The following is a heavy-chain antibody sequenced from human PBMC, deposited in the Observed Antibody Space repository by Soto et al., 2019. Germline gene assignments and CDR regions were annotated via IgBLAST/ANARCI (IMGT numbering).Heavy chain of an antibody. Sequence: PGGSLRLSCAASGFTFSSYAMHWVRQAPGKGLEWVAVISYDGSNKYYADSVKGRFTISRDNSKNTLYLQMNSLRAEDTAVYYCARDRTYYDFWSGYYVLHYALYYFDYWGQGTLVTVSS. CDR1: GFTFSSYA. CDR2: ISYDGSNK. V-gene: IGHV3-30-3*01. D-gene: IGHD3-3*01. J-gene: IGHJ4*02. CDR3: ARDRTYYDFWSGYYVLHYALYYFDY.